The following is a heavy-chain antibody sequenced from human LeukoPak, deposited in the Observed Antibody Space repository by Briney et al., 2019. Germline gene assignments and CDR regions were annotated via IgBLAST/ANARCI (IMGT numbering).Heavy chain of an antibody. D-gene: IGHD6-19*01. CDR3: AKDLYGSGWYNYFDP. Sequence: GGSLRLSCAASGFTFSDYGMHRVRQAPGKGLEWVAMTSRDGSAEYYADSVKGRFTISRDNSKNTLYLQMNSLRPEDTAVYHCAKDLYGSGWYNYFDPWGQGALVIVSS. CDR2: TSRDGSAE. V-gene: IGHV3-30*18. CDR1: GFTFSDYG. J-gene: IGHJ5*02.